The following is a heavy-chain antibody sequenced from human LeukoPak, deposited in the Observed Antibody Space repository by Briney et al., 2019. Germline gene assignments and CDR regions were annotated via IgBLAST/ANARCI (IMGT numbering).Heavy chain of an antibody. D-gene: IGHD3-3*01. CDR1: GGTFSSYA. J-gene: IGHJ4*02. V-gene: IGHV1-69*13. CDR2: IIPIFGTA. CDR3: ARDEGGVVNDY. Sequence: ASVKVSCKASGGTFSSYAISWVRQATGQGLEWMGGIIPIFGTANYAQKFQGRVTITADESTSTAYMELSSLRSEDTAVYYCARDEGGVVNDYWGQGTLVTVSS.